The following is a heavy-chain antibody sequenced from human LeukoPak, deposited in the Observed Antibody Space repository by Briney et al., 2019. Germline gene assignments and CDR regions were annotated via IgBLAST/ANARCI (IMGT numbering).Heavy chain of an antibody. V-gene: IGHV3-48*01. D-gene: IGHD1-26*01. CDR3: AGDRATSYFDY. Sequence: PGGSLRLSCATSGFTFSRYSMTWVRQAPGKGLEWVSYIHWSGSIIYYADSVKGRFTISRDNSKNTLYLQMNSLRAEDTAVYYCAGDRATSYFDYWGQGALVTISS. CDR1: GFTFSRYS. CDR2: IHWSGSII. J-gene: IGHJ4*02.